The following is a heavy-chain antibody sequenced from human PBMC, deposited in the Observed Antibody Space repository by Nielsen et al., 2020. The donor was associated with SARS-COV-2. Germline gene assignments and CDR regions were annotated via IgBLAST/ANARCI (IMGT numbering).Heavy chain of an antibody. D-gene: IGHD3-10*01. J-gene: IGHJ4*02. V-gene: IGHV3-48*03. CDR1: GFTFSDYA. CDR3: LGGASY. Sequence: GESLKISCAASGFTFSDYAMAWVRQAPGKWLELLSYISTTGDITYYADSVKGRFTVSRDNAKDSLYLQMKSLRAEDTAVYYCLGGASYWGQGTLVTVSS. CDR2: ISTTGDIT.